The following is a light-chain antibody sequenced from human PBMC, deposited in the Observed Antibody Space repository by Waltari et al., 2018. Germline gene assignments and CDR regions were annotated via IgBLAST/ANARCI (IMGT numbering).Light chain of an antibody. CDR3: SSLTGSTAGI. CDR1: SSDSGGYEY. V-gene: IGLV2-14*03. J-gene: IGLJ2*01. CDR2: DVN. Sequence: SALTQPDSVSGSPGQSITISCSGISSDSGGYEYVSWYQQHPGKAPKVIIYDVNNRPSGISDRFSGSKSGSSASLTISGLQAEDEADYYCSSLTGSTAGIFGGGTKVTVL.